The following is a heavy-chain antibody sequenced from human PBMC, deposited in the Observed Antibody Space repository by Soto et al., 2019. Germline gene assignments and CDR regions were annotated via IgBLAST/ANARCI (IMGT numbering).Heavy chain of an antibody. CDR1: GFTFSRHT. Sequence: GGSLRLSCAASGFTFSRHTMNWVRQAPGKGLEWVSTISAGGGSTFYADSVKGRFTISRDNSKNTLYLQMNSLGAEDTAVYSCAKGSLDYYDSSSYLPFDYWGQGTLVTVSS. V-gene: IGHV3-23*01. CDR2: ISAGGGST. D-gene: IGHD3-22*01. CDR3: AKGSLDYYDSSSYLPFDY. J-gene: IGHJ4*02.